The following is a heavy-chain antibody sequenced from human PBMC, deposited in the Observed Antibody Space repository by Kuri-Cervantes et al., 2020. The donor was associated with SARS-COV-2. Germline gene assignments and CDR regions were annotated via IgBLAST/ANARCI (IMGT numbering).Heavy chain of an antibody. CDR3: AREGLHRLGVFGVVDAGYFQH. CDR2: IIPILGIA. V-gene: IGHV1-69*04. J-gene: IGHJ1*01. CDR1: GGTFSSYA. D-gene: IGHD3-3*01. Sequence: SVKVSCKASGGTFSSYAISWVRQAPGQGLEWMGRIIPILGIANYAQKFQGRVTITADKSTSTAYMELSSLRSDDTAVYYCAREGLHRLGVFGVVDAGYFQHWGQGTLVTVSS.